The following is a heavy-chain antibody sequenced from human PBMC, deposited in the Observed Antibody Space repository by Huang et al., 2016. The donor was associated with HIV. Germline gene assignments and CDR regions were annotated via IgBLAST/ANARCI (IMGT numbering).Heavy chain of an antibody. CDR2: IHYSGST. CDR1: GGSISSYY. D-gene: IGHD6-13*01. V-gene: IGHV4-59*01. Sequence: QVQLQESGPGLVKPSETLSLTCTVSGGSISSYYWSWIRQPPGKGLEWIWYIHYSGSTNYNPSLKSRVTTSVDTSKTQFFLKLSSVTAADTAVYYCARGGPYSRDYYYYGMDVWGQGTTVTVSS. CDR3: ARGGPYSRDYYYYGMDV. J-gene: IGHJ6*02.